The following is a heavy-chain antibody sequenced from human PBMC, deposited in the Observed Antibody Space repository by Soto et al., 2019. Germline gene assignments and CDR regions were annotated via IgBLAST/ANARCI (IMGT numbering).Heavy chain of an antibody. D-gene: IGHD6-19*01. V-gene: IGHV4-59*01. CDR2: IYYTGAT. J-gene: IGHJ4*02. Sequence: LSLTCTVSGGSSGAYFWNWVRQPPGKGLEWIGNIYYTGATSYNPSLESRVTISLDTSKNQFSLRLSSVTAADTAVYYCARPSVPATRGPLDYWGQGALVTVSS. CDR1: GGSSGAYF. CDR3: ARPSVPATRGPLDY.